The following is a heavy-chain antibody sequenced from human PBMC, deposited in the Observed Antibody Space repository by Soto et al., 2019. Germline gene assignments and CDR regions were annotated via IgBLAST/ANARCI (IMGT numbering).Heavy chain of an antibody. CDR2: MSYDETKK. CDR3: AKDRRDGDFMHILVVDF. V-gene: IGHV3-30*18. J-gene: IGHJ4*02. CDR1: GFSLSSYA. Sequence: SLRLSCATSGFSLSSYAMHWVRQAPGKGLEWVALMSYDETKKYYADSVKGRFTISRDTSKNTLSLQMNNLRVEDTAVYYCAKDRRDGDFMHILVVDFWGQGALVTVSS. D-gene: IGHD2-15*01.